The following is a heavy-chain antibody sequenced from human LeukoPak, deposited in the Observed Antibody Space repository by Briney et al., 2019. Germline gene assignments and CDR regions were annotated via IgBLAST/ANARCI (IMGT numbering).Heavy chain of an antibody. V-gene: IGHV4-34*01. CDR3: ARRRRYNWNAYFDY. J-gene: IGHJ4*02. Sequence: SAETLSLTCAVYGGSFSGYYWSWIRQPPGKGLEWIGEINHSGSTNYNPSLKSRVNISVDTSKNQISLKLSSVTAADTAVYYCARRRRYNWNAYFDYWGQGTLVTVSS. CDR1: GGSFSGYY. CDR2: INHSGST. D-gene: IGHD1-1*01.